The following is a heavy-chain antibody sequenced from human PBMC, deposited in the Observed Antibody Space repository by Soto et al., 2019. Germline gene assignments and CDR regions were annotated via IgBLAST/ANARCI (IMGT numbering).Heavy chain of an antibody. CDR1: GGTFSIYT. J-gene: IGHJ5*02. CDR2: IIPILGIA. D-gene: IGHD3-10*01. Sequence: SVKVSCKASGGTFSIYTISWVRQAPGQGLEWMGRIIPILGIANYAQKFQGRVTITADKSTSTAYMELSSLRSEDTAVYYCARDLPVRFGANHNWFDPWGQGTLVTVSS. CDR3: ARDLPVRFGANHNWFDP. V-gene: IGHV1-69*04.